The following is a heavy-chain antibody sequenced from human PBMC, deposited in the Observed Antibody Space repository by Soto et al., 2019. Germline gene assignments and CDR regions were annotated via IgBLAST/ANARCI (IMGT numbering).Heavy chain of an antibody. V-gene: IGHV3-23*01. CDR3: AKEMPGGYSLFAY. D-gene: IGHD3-22*01. Sequence: LRLCYTASGGNIRDFAVSWIRQTQGKGLEWVSTISGTGGSTYYPDSVKGRFTISRDNSKNTVYLKMNSLRAEDAAVFYCAKEMPGGYSLFAYRGKGTLVPV. CDR2: ISGTGGST. CDR1: GGNIRDFA. J-gene: IGHJ4*02.